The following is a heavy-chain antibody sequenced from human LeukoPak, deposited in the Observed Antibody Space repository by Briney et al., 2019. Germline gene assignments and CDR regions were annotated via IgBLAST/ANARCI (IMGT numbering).Heavy chain of an antibody. Sequence: GGSLRLSCAASGFTFSKFPMGWVRQAPGRGLEWVSAISASGDVTFYADSLRGRFTISRDNSKSTLYLQMNGLRAEDTAIFYCAKSTSATGTGRAFHIWGQGTRVTVSS. J-gene: IGHJ3*02. CDR3: AKSTSATGTGRAFHI. CDR1: GFTFSKFP. D-gene: IGHD1-1*01. CDR2: ISASGDVT. V-gene: IGHV3-23*01.